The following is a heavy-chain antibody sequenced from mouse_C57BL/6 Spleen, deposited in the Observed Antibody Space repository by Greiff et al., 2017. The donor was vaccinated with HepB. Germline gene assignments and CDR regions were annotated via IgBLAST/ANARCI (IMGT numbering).Heavy chain of an antibody. CDR3: ATNWPSFAY. V-gene: IGHV1-54*01. Sequence: VQLQQSGAELVRPGTSVKVSCKASGYAFTNYLIEWVKQRPGQGLEWIGVINPGSGGTNYNEKFKGKAILTADKSSSTAYMQLSSLTSEDSAVYFCATNWPSFAYWGQGTLVTVSA. CDR1: GYAFTNYL. D-gene: IGHD4-1*01. J-gene: IGHJ3*01. CDR2: INPGSGGT.